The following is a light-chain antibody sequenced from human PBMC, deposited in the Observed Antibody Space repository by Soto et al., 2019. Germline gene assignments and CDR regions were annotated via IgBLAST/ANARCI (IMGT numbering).Light chain of an antibody. V-gene: IGKV1-39*01. CDR3: QQSYSTPPLT. J-gene: IGKJ4*01. Sequence: QMTQSPSFLSTSVGDRVTITCRARQSISSYLNWYQQKPGKAPKLLIYAASSLQSGVPSRFSGSGSGTDFTLTISSLQPEDFATYYCQQSYSTPPLTFGGGTKVDIK. CDR2: AAS. CDR1: QSISSY.